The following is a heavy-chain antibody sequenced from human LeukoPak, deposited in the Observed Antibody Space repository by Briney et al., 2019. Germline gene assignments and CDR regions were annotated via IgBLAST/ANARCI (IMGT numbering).Heavy chain of an antibody. CDR3: ARALRIETFGVRRYYYHAMNV. D-gene: IGHD3-3*01. CDR2: INPSGGST. V-gene: IGHV1-46*01. J-gene: IGHJ6*02. Sequence: ASVKVSCKASGYTFTSYYMHWVRQAPGQGLEWMGIINPSGGSTSYAQKFQGRVTMTTDTSTSTVYMDLSSLRSEDTAVYYCARALRIETFGVRRYYYHAMNVWGQGTTVTVSS. CDR1: GYTFTSYY.